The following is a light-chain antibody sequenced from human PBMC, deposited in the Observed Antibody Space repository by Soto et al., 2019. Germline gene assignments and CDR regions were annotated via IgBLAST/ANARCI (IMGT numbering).Light chain of an antibody. J-gene: IGKJ4*01. CDR1: QGISNY. V-gene: IGKV1-16*02. CDR3: MRLT. Sequence: EIQMTQADSSLSAYVGYRFTMTCRASQGISNYLAWFQQRPGKAPESLIYAASSLQSGVPSKFSVIGSGRDLTISVCGLRLDDVPPFRSMRLT. CDR2: AAS.